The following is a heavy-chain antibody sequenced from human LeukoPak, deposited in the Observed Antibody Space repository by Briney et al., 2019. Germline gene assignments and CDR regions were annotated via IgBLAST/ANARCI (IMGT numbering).Heavy chain of an antibody. Sequence: GASVKVSCKASGYTFTSYGISWVRQAPGQGLEWMGWISAYNGNTNYAQKLQGRVTMTTDTSTSTAYMELRSLRSDDTAVYYCARDSRAYYDFWSGYFPLDYWGQGTLVTVSS. V-gene: IGHV1-18*01. CDR1: GYTFTSYG. D-gene: IGHD3-3*01. CDR3: ARDSRAYYDFWSGYFPLDY. CDR2: ISAYNGNT. J-gene: IGHJ4*02.